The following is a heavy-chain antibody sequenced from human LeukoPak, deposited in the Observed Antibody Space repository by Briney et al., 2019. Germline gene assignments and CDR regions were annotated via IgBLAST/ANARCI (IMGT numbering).Heavy chain of an antibody. CDR3: ARHYDFWSGPTPLDAFDI. J-gene: IGHJ3*02. CDR1: GGSFSGYY. Sequence: SETLSLTCAVYGGSFSGYYWSWIRQPPGKGLEWIGYIYYSGSTNYNPSLKSRVTISVDTSKNQFSLKLSSVTAADTAVYYCARHYDFWSGPTPLDAFDIWGQGTMVTVSS. D-gene: IGHD3-3*01. CDR2: IYYSGST. V-gene: IGHV4-59*08.